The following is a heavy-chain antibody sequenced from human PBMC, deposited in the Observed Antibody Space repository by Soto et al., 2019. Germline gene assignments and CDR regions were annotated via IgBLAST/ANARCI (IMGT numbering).Heavy chain of an antibody. CDR1: GFTFSSYS. J-gene: IGHJ3*02. V-gene: IGHV3-21*01. CDR3: ARDRDIVVLVAAHDAFDI. Sequence: EVQLVESGGGLVKPGGSLRLSCAASGFTFSSYSMNWVRQAPGKGLEWVSSISSSSSYIYYADSVKGRLTISRDNAKNSLYLQMNSLGAEDTAVYYCARDRDIVVLVAAHDAFDIWGQGTMVTVSS. D-gene: IGHD2-15*01. CDR2: ISSSSSYI.